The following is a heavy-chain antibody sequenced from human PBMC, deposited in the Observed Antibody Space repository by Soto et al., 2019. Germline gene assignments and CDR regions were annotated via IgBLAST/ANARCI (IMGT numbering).Heavy chain of an antibody. D-gene: IGHD1-1*01. CDR3: ARRFSGTGRYFDY. J-gene: IGHJ4*02. CDR2: IHQSGST. V-gene: IGHV4-34*02. Sequence: QVQLQQWGAGLLKPSETLSLSCAVYGASFSGYYWNWIRQPPGKGLEWIGEIHQSGSTNYSPSLKSRVTISVDTSKKQFSLRVSSVTAADTAVYYCARRFSGTGRYFDYWGQGTLVTVSS. CDR1: GASFSGYY.